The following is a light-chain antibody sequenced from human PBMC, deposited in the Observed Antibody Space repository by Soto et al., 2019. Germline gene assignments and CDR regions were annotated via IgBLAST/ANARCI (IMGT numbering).Light chain of an antibody. Sequence: QSVLTQPPYASGSLGQSVTISCTGTSSDIGTYDYVSWYQQHPGRAPKLIIFEVSKRPLGVPDRFSGSKSGNTASLIVSGLQPDDEAEYHCTSYTGDDFTFVFGTGTKV. CDR3: TSYTGDDFTFV. V-gene: IGLV2-8*01. CDR1: SSDIGTYDY. CDR2: EVS. J-gene: IGLJ1*01.